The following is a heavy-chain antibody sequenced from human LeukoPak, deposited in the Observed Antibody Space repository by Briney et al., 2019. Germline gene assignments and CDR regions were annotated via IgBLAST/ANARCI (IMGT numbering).Heavy chain of an antibody. V-gene: IGHV1-18*01. CDR3: AREWELLAWFDP. CDR1: GYTFTSYG. Sequence: ASVKVSCKASGYTFTSYGISWVRQAPGQGLEWMGWISAYNGNTNYAQKLQGRVTMTTDTSTTTAYMQLRSLRSDDTAVYYCAREWELLAWFDPWGQGTLVTVSS. J-gene: IGHJ5*02. CDR2: ISAYNGNT. D-gene: IGHD1-26*01.